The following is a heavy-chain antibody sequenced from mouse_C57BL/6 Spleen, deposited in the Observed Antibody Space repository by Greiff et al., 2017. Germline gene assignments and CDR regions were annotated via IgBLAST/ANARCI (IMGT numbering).Heavy chain of an antibody. V-gene: IGHV1-64*01. Sequence: QVQLQQPGAELVKPGASVKLSCKASGYTFTSYWMHWVKQRPGQGREWIGMIHPNSGSTNYNEKFKSKATLTVDKSSSTAYMQLSSLTSEDSAVYYCARGGYYGSRGYAMDYWGQGTSVTVSS. CDR2: IHPNSGST. CDR1: GYTFTSYW. J-gene: IGHJ4*01. CDR3: ARGGYYGSRGYAMDY. D-gene: IGHD1-1*01.